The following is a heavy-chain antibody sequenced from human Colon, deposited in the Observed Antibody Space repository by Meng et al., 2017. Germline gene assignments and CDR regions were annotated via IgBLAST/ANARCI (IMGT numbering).Heavy chain of an antibody. V-gene: IGHV3-30*07. Sequence: GQLVESGGGVVQPGRSLRLSCAASGFTISSYTMHWVRQAPGKGLEWVAVISYDGSNKYYADSVKGRFTISRDNSKNTLYLQMNSLRAEDTAVYYCTRDPDQVRGIWGQGTLVTVSS. J-gene: IGHJ4*02. CDR2: ISYDGSNK. CDR1: GFTISSYT. D-gene: IGHD3-10*01. CDR3: TRDPDQVRGI.